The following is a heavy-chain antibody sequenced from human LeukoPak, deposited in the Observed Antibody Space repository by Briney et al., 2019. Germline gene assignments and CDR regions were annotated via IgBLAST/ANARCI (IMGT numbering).Heavy chain of an antibody. D-gene: IGHD3-9*01. V-gene: IGHV4-4*07. CDR1: GGSISSYY. CDR2: ICTSGST. CDR3: ARDQSRYWYFDL. Sequence: SETLSLTCTVSGGSISSYYWSWIRQPAGKGLEWIGRICTSGSTNYNPSLKSRVTMSVDTSKNQFSLKLGSVTAADTAVYYCARDQSRYWYFDLWGRGTLVTVSS. J-gene: IGHJ2*01.